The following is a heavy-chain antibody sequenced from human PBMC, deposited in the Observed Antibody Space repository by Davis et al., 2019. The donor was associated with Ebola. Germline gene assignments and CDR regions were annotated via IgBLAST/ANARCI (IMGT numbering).Heavy chain of an antibody. CDR1: GGSISSSSYY. D-gene: IGHD6-13*01. CDR2: IYYSGST. V-gene: IGHV4-39*01. J-gene: IGHJ4*02. CDR3: ASSYSSSWPLSLDY. Sequence: MPSETLSFTCTVSGGSISSSSYYWGWIRQPPGGGLEWIGTIYYSGSTYYNPSLKSRVTISVDTSKNQFSLKLSSVTAADTAVYYCASSYSSSWPLSLDYWGQGTLVTVSS.